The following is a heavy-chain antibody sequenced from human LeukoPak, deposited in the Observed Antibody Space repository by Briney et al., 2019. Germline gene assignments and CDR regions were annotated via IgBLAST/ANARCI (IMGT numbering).Heavy chain of an antibody. Sequence: GGSLRLSCAASGFTFRTYWMHWVRQAPGKGLVWASRIKSDGSTNYADSVKGRFTISRDNANNTLSLQMNSLRPEDTGVYYCARAPSEIGGYYPEYFRHWGQGTLVTVSS. J-gene: IGHJ1*01. CDR1: GFTFRTYW. CDR3: ARAPSEIGGYYPEYFRH. D-gene: IGHD3-22*01. V-gene: IGHV3-74*01. CDR2: IKSDGST.